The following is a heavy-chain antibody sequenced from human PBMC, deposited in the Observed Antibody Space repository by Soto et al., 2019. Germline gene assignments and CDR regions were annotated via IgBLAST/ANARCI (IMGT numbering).Heavy chain of an antibody. Sequence: SETLSLTCTVSGGSISSYYWSWIRQPPGKGLEWIGYIYYSGSTNYTPSLKSRVTISVDTSKNQFSLKLSSVTAADTAVYYCARVWRGIVPLSGAFDIWGQGTMVTVSS. CDR2: IYYSGST. V-gene: IGHV4-59*01. D-gene: IGHD2-8*01. CDR1: GGSISSYY. J-gene: IGHJ3*02. CDR3: ARVWRGIVPLSGAFDI.